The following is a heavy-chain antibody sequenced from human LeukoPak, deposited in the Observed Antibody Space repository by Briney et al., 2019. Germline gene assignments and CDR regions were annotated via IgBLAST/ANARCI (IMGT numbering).Heavy chain of an antibody. Sequence: ASVKVSCKASGYRFTGYYMHWVRQAPGQGLEWMGWINPNSGGTNYAQKFQGRVTMTRDTSISTAYMELSRLRSDDTAVYYCARERYSSSWGRLRNWFDPWGQGTLVTVSS. CDR1: GYRFTGYY. CDR3: ARERYSSSWGRLRNWFDP. V-gene: IGHV1-2*02. D-gene: IGHD6-13*01. J-gene: IGHJ5*02. CDR2: INPNSGGT.